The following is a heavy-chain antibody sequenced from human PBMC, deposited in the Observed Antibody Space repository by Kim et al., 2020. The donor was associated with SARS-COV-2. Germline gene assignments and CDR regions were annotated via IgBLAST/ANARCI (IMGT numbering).Heavy chain of an antibody. CDR1: GYTFTNYD. J-gene: IGHJ6*02. Sequence: ASVKVSCKASGYTFTNYDINWVRQAPGQGLEWMVRISPYNGDTNYAQKFQGRVTMTTVTSTSTAYMEVRSLRSDDTAVYYCARDIPLDVWGQGTTVTVSS. V-gene: IGHV1-18*01. CDR2: ISPYNGDT. CDR3: ARDIPLDV.